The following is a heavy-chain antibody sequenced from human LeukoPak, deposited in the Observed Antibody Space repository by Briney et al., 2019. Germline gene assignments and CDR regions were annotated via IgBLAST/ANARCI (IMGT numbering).Heavy chain of an antibody. CDR2: INHSGST. CDR3: ARYYYGSGSYYTRVPPRYYYGMDI. J-gene: IGHJ6*02. D-gene: IGHD3-10*01. CDR1: GGSFSGYY. V-gene: IGHV4-34*01. Sequence: SETLSLTCAVYGGSFSGYYWSWIRQPPGKGLEWIGEINHSGSTNYNPSLKSRVTISVDTSKNQFSLKLSSVTAADTAVYYCARYYYGSGSYYTRVPPRYYYGMDIWGQGTTVTVSS.